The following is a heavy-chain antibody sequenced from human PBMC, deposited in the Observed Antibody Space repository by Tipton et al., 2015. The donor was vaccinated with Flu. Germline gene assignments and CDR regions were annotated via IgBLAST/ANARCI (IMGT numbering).Heavy chain of an antibody. J-gene: IGHJ4*02. D-gene: IGHD3-22*01. V-gene: IGHV4-34*01. CDR1: GGSFSGYY. CDR2: INHSGST. CDR3: TRSLRNSSGSPGY. Sequence: LRLSCAVYGGSFSGYYWSWIRQPPGKGLEWIGEINHSGSTYYSPSLKSRVTISADTSNNQFSLRLSSVTAADTAMYYCTRSLRNSSGSPGYWGQGTLVSVSS.